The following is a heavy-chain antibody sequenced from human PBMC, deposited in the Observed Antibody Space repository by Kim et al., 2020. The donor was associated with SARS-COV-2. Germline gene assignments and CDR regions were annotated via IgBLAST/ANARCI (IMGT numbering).Heavy chain of an antibody. CDR3: AKDQGQGGAGDY. D-gene: IGHD6-19*01. CDR1: GFTFSSYG. J-gene: IGHJ4*02. CDR2: ISYDGSNK. Sequence: GGSLRLSCAASGFTFSSYGMHWVRQAPGKGLEWVAVISYDGSNKYYADSVKGRFTISRDNSKNTLYLQMNSLRAEDTAVYYCAKDQGQGGAGDYWGQGTLVTVSS. V-gene: IGHV3-30*18.